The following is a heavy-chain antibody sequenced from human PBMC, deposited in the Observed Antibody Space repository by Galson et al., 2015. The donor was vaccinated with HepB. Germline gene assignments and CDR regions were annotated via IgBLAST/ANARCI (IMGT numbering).Heavy chain of an antibody. Sequence: SVKVFCKASGYTFTSYYMHWVRQAPGQGLEWMGMINPSDGSTNYAQKFQGRVTMTRDTSTSTVYMELSSLRSEDTAVYYCARGAIVVVTAPDYWGQGTLVTVSS. V-gene: IGHV1-46*03. CDR1: GYTFTSYY. CDR2: INPSDGST. D-gene: IGHD2-21*02. J-gene: IGHJ4*02. CDR3: ARGAIVVVTAPDY.